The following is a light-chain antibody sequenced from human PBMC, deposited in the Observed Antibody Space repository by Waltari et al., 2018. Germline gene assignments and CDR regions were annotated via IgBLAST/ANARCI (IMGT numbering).Light chain of an antibody. CDR2: GAS. CDR3: QQYNKWPPLT. J-gene: IGKJ4*01. Sequence: EVLMTQSPATLSVSPGVRVTLSCRASQNIHDNLAWYQQKPGQAPRLLIYGASTRATDIPARFRGSGSGTEFTLTINSLQSEDLGIYYCQQYNKWPPLTFGGGTKVEIK. CDR1: QNIHDN. V-gene: IGKV3-15*01.